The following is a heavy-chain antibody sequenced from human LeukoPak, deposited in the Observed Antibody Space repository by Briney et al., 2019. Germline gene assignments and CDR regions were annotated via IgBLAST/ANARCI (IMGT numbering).Heavy chain of an antibody. J-gene: IGHJ3*02. CDR3: PRQGSSSWYKAFDI. CDR2: IYTSGST. Sequence: SQTLSLTCTVSGGSISSGSYYWSWIRQPAGKGLEWIGRIYTSGSTNYNPSLKSRVTISVDTSKNQFSLKLSSVTAADTAVYYCPRQGSSSWYKAFDIWGQGTMVTVSS. V-gene: IGHV4-61*02. D-gene: IGHD6-13*01. CDR1: GGSISSGSYY.